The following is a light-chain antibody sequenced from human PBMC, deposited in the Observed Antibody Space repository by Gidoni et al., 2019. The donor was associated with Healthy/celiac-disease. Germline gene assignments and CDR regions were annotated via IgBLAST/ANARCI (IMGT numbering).Light chain of an antibody. V-gene: IGKV3-20*01. CDR2: GAA. Sequence: EIVLTQSPGTLSLSPGERATLSCRASQSISSSYLAWHQQNPGQAPRRLIYGAASRATGIPDRFRGSGSGTDFTRTISRLEPEEFAVYYCQQYVTFGQGTKVEIK. CDR1: QSISSSY. CDR3: QQYVT. J-gene: IGKJ1*01.